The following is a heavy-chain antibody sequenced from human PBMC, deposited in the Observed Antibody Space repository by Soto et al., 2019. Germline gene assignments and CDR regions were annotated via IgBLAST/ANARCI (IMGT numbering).Heavy chain of an antibody. V-gene: IGHV3-30-3*01. D-gene: IGHD5-18*01. CDR1: GFTFITYP. J-gene: IGHJ4*02. CDR3: ARWNVQHDSYGYF. CDR2: ISYDGSSK. Sequence: GGSLRLSCAASGFTFITYPMHWVRQAPGKGLEWVALISYDGSSKYYADSVKGRFTISRDNSKNTLYLQMNSLRAEDTAVYYCARWNVQHDSYGYFWGQGTRVTSPQ.